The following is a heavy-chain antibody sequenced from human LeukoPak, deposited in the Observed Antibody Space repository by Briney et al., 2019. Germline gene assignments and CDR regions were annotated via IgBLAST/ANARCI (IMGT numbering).Heavy chain of an antibody. V-gene: IGHV4-61*02. CDR1: GGSMSSGSHY. D-gene: IGHD2-8*01. CDR2: IYTSGST. J-gene: IGHJ3*02. Sequence: SETLSLTCTVSGGSMSSGSHYWSWIRQPAGKGLEWIGRIYTSGSTNYNPSLKSRVTISVDTSKNQFSLKLSSVTAADTAVYYCARDLCTNSVCYDAFDIWGQGTMVNVSS. CDR3: ARDLCTNSVCYDAFDI.